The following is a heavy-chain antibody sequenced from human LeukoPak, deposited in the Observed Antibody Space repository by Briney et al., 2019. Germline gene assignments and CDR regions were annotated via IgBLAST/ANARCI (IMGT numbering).Heavy chain of an antibody. V-gene: IGHV4-34*01. CDR3: ARCPKGVRGPYGMDV. CDR2: INHRGDT. Sequence: SSETLSLTCAVYGGSFGGSFSGYYWSWIRQTPGKGLDWIGEINHRGDTNYNPSLKSRLTISIDTSKSQFSLKLRSLTAADTAMYFCARCPKGVRGPYGMDVWGQGTAVTVSS. J-gene: IGHJ6*02. D-gene: IGHD3-10*01. CDR1: GGSFGGSFSGYY.